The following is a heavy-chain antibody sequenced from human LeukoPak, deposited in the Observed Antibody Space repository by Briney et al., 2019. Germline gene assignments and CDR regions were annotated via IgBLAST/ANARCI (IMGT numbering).Heavy chain of an antibody. J-gene: IGHJ4*02. CDR2: INPDSGGT. CDR3: ARVSVYGDYLY. D-gene: IGHD4-17*01. Sequence: ASVKVSCKASVYTFTGYYMHWVRQAPGQGLEWMGWINPDSGGTNYAQKFQGRVTMTRDTSISTAYMELSRLRSDDTAVYYCARVSVYGDYLYWGQGTLVTVSS. CDR1: VYTFTGYY. V-gene: IGHV1-2*02.